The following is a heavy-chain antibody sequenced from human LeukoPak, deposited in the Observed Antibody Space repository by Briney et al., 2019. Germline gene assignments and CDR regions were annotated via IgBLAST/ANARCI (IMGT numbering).Heavy chain of an antibody. Sequence: ESLKISCKVSGYIFTSYWFGWVRQMPGKGLEWMWIIYPGDSDTRYSPSFQGQVTISVDKSISTAYLQWSSLKASDTAMNYCTRKGYAFDYWGQGTLVTVSS. V-gene: IGHV5-51*01. D-gene: IGHD2-2*01. CDR1: GYIFTSYW. CDR3: TRKGYAFDY. J-gene: IGHJ4*02. CDR2: IYPGDSDT.